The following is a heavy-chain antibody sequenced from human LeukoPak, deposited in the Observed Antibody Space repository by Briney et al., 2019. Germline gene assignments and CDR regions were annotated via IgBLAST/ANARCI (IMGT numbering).Heavy chain of an antibody. V-gene: IGHV4-38-2*02. CDR3: ARDPRWLTPDCTSISCYENYFDP. CDR1: GYSISSGYR. CDR2: IFHTGSA. Sequence: SETLSLTCAVSGYSISSGYRWAWIRQPPGKTLEWIGSIFHTGSAHYNPSLQSRVTISVDTSTNHFSLRLSSVTAADTAVYYCARDPRWLTPDCTSISCYENYFDPWGQGILVTVSS. J-gene: IGHJ5*02. D-gene: IGHD2-2*01.